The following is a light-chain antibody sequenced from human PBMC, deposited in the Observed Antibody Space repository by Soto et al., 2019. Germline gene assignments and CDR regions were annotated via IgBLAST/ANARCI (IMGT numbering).Light chain of an antibody. CDR2: DAS. CDR1: QSVSSR. Sequence: EIVMTQSPATLSVSIGEGDTVSCRASQSVSSRLAWYQHKPGQAPRLLFYDASTRATGIPARFSGSGSGTEFTLTISSLQSEDFAVYYCQHYHGWPITFGQGTRLEIK. J-gene: IGKJ5*01. CDR3: QHYHGWPIT. V-gene: IGKV3-15*01.